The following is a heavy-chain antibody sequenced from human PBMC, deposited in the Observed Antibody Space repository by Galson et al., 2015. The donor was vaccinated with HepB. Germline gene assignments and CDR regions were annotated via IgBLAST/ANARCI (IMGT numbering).Heavy chain of an antibody. V-gene: IGHV3-30*18. CDR1: GFTFSSYG. D-gene: IGHD5-12*01. CDR3: ANTQEQDGGYDSYYFDY. Sequence: RLSCAASGFTFSSYGMHWVRQAPGKGLEWVAVISYDGSNKYYADSVKGRFTISRDNSKNTLYLQMNSLRAEDTAVYYCANTQEQDGGYDSYYFDYWGQGTLVTVSS. J-gene: IGHJ4*02. CDR2: ISYDGSNK.